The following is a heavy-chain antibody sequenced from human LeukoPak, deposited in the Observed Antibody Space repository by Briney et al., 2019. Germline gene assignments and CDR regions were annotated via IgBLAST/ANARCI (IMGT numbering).Heavy chain of an antibody. D-gene: IGHD1-26*01. CDR1: GASVNSGNYY. V-gene: IGHV4-61*02. J-gene: IGHJ4*02. Sequence: SETLSLTCTVSGASVNSGNYYWPWIRQPAGKRLEWIGRIYTSGTTNYNPSRKSRVTISIDASKNQFSLRLSSVTAADTAVYYCTRGGELMNFWGQGTLVTVSS. CDR2: IYTSGTT. CDR3: TRGGELMNF.